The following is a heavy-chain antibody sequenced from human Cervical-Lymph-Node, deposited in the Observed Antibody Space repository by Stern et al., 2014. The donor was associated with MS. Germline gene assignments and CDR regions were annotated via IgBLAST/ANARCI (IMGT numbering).Heavy chain of an antibody. CDR1: AYNFTNYG. V-gene: IGHV1-18*01. CDR3: ARAGYDVSGLSDY. CDR2: ISGYNGNT. D-gene: IGHD5-12*01. J-gene: IGHJ4*02. Sequence: VQLVQSGAEVKKPGASVKVSCKTSAYNFTNYGVTWVRRAPGQGLEWMGWISGYNGNTKNEQKFQGRVSMTTATYTRTAYMELRSLRSSDTAVYYCARAGYDVSGLSDYWGQGTLVTVSS.